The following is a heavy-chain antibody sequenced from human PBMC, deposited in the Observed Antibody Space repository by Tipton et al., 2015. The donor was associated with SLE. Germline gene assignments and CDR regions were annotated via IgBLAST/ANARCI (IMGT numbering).Heavy chain of an antibody. Sequence: QSGAEVKKPGASVKVSCKASGYTFTSYGISWVRQAPGQGLEWMGWISAYNGNTNYAQKLQGRVTMTTDTSTSTAYMELRSLRSDDAAVYYCERHGRACPNGVCYYCSIDPWGRSTLVTVSS. CDR1: GYTFTSYG. V-gene: IGHV1-18*01. J-gene: IGHJ2*01. CDR3: ERHGRACPNGVCYYCSIDP. D-gene: IGHD2-8*01. CDR2: ISAYNGNT.